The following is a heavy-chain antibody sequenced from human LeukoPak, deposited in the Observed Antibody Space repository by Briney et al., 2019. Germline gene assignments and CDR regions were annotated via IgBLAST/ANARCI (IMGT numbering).Heavy chain of an antibody. CDR2: INPNSGGT. V-gene: IGHV1-2*02. CDR3: ARDGHFDN. J-gene: IGHJ4*02. Sequence: ASVKVSCKASGYTFNGCNMQWLRQAPGQGLEWMGWINPNSGGTNYAQKFQGRVTMTRDTSISTAYMELSRLRSDDTAVYYCARDGHFDNWGQGTLVTVSS. CDR1: GYTFNGCN.